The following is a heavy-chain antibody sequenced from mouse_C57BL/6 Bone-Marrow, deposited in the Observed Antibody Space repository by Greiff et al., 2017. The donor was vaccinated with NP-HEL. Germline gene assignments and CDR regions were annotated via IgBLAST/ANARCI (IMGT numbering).Heavy chain of an antibody. Sequence: DVHLVESGGDLVKPGGSLKLSCAASGFTFSSYGMSWVRQTPDKRLEWVATISSGGSYTYYPDSVKGRFTISRDNAKNTLYLQMSSLKSEDTAMYYCARQRGPYGNYRYFDVWGTGTTVTVSS. J-gene: IGHJ1*03. D-gene: IGHD2-1*01. CDR3: ARQRGPYGNYRYFDV. CDR2: ISSGGSYT. V-gene: IGHV5-6*01. CDR1: GFTFSSYG.